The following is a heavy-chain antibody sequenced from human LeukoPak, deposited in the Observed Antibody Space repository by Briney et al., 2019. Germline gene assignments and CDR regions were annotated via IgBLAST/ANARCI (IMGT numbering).Heavy chain of an antibody. J-gene: IGHJ4*02. V-gene: IGHV4-31*03. CDR1: GGSISSGGYY. Sequence: TLSLTCTVSGGSISSGGYYWSWIRQHPGKGLEWIGYIYYSGSTYYNPSLKSRVTISVDTSKNQFSLKLSSVTAADTAVYYCARDAGNGYNYLAYWGQGTLVTVSS. CDR2: IYYSGST. CDR3: ARDAGNGYNYLAY. D-gene: IGHD5-24*01.